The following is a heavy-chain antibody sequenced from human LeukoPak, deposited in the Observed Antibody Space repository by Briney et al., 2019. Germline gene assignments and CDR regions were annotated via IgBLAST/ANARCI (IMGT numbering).Heavy chain of an antibody. V-gene: IGHV4-39*07. J-gene: IGHJ5*01. Sequence: SETLSLTCTASGDSFSRRSSYWGWLRQPPGKGLEWIGSISYSGNTSYNPSLKSRVTISVDTSKSQFSLKLTSVTAADTAVYYCAGGAVTINWFFFWGQGTLVTVSS. D-gene: IGHD2-2*01. CDR1: GDSFSRRSSY. CDR2: ISYSGNT. CDR3: AGGAVTINWFFF.